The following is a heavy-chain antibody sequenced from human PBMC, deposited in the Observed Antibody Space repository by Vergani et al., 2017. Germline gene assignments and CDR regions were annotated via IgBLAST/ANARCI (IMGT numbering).Heavy chain of an antibody. CDR1: GITFWKFG. CDR2: ISWNSGAV. Sequence: EVDLVESGGGLAQPGGSLRLSCEASGITFWKFGMHWVRQGPGKGLEWVSGISWNSGAVDYADSVRGRFTISRDNAKNSLFLEMNSLRAEDTAVYYCARDIAGPFPRLYYMDVWGKGTTVTVSS. CDR3: ARDIAGPFPRLYYMDV. D-gene: IGHD3-16*01. J-gene: IGHJ6*03. V-gene: IGHV3-9*01.